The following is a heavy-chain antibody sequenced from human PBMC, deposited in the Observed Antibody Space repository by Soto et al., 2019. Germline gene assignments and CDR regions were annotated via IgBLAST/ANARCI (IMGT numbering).Heavy chain of an antibody. J-gene: IGHJ5*02. V-gene: IGHV3-74*01. CDR3: ARDRGYDHYGAGSYHILSPHWFGP. Sequence: GGSLRLSCAASGFTFSSYWMHWVRQAPGKGLVWVSRSNSDGSSTSYADSVKGRFTISRDNAKNTLYLQMNSQRAEDTAVYYCARDRGYDHYGAGSYHILSPHWFGPWGKGTLVTVSS. CDR2: SNSDGSST. CDR1: GFTFSSYW. D-gene: IGHD3-10*01.